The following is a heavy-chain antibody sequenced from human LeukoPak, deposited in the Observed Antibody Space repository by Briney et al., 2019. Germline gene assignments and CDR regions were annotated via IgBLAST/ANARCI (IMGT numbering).Heavy chain of an antibody. CDR1: GFTFSNYW. V-gene: IGHV3-74*01. D-gene: IGHD3-16*01. CDR3: VRDLILVWTPGDDFDH. Sequence: GGSLRLSCAASGFTFSNYWMHWVRHAPGKGLEWVSRINERATIISYADSVKGRFTISRENARNTLYLQMNSLTAEDTAVYYCVRDLILVWTPGDDFDHWGQGTLVTVSS. CDR2: INERATII. J-gene: IGHJ4*02.